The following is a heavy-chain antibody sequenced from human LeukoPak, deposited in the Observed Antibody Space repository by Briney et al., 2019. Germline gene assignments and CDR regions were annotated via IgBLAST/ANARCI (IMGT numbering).Heavy chain of an antibody. CDR2: IYASGST. Sequence: SETLSLTCTVSGDSISGYYWSWIRQPAGKGLEWIGRIYASGSTNYNPSLRSRVTMSVDTSKSQFSLTLSSVTAADTAVYYCARDSNSGWRSLDYWGQGALVTVSS. J-gene: IGHJ4*02. D-gene: IGHD6-19*01. CDR3: ARDSNSGWRSLDY. V-gene: IGHV4-4*07. CDR1: GDSISGYY.